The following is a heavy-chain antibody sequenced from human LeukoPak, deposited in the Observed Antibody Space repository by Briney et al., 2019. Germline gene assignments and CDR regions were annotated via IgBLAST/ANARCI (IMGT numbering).Heavy chain of an antibody. Sequence: SETLSLTCTVSGGSISSSSYYWGWIRQPPGKGLEWIGSIYYSGSTYYNPSLKSRVTISVDTSKKQLSLKMSSVTAADTAVYYCARHFYDSIGYYYSDEGVYYFDYWGQGTLVTVSS. CDR2: IYYSGST. D-gene: IGHD3-22*01. CDR1: GGSISSSSYY. J-gene: IGHJ4*02. V-gene: IGHV4-39*01. CDR3: ARHFYDSIGYYYSDEGVYYFDY.